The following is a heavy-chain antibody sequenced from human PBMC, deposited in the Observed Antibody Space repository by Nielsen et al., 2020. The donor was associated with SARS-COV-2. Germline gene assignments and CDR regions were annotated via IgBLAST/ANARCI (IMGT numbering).Heavy chain of an antibody. CDR1: AFTFSSHS. D-gene: IGHD5-12*01. CDR3: ASSVSGYSGYDSPINYYYYYMDV. Sequence: GGSLRLSCAASAFTFSSHSMNWVRQPPGKGLEWVSYISSSGTTIYYADSVRGRFSISRDNAKNSLYLQMDSLRAEDTAVYYCASSVSGYSGYDSPINYYYYYMDVWGKGTTVTVSS. V-gene: IGHV3-48*01. J-gene: IGHJ6*03. CDR2: ISSSGTTI.